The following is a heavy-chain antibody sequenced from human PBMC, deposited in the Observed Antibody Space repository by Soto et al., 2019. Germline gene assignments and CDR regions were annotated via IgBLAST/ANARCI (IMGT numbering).Heavy chain of an antibody. D-gene: IGHD5-18*01. J-gene: IGHJ5*02. CDR1: GYTFTSYD. CDR2: MNPNSGST. V-gene: IGHV1-8*01. Sequence: QVQLVQSGAEVKKPGASVKVSCKASGYTFTSYDINWVRQATGQGLEWMGWMNPNSGSTGYAQKFQGRVTMTRNTSISTADMELSSLRSEDTAVYYCARGNAMVNWFDPWGQGTLVTVSS. CDR3: ARGNAMVNWFDP.